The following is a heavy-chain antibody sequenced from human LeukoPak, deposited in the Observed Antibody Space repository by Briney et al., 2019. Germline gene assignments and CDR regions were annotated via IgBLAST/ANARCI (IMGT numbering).Heavy chain of an antibody. Sequence: GGSLRLSCAASAFTFRTYTMKWVRQGPGKGLEWVSSISSDNNILYAHSVKGRFTISRDNAKNSLSLQMQSLRAEDTAMYYCTRWYGDPNGFDQWGERTMVSVST. CDR2: ISSDNNI. V-gene: IGHV3-21*04. J-gene: IGHJ3*01. CDR1: AFTFRTYT. D-gene: IGHD3-10*01. CDR3: TRWYGDPNGFDQ.